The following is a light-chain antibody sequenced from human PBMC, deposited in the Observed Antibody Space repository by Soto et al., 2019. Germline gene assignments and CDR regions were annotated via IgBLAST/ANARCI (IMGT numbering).Light chain of an antibody. V-gene: IGLV2-14*01. CDR2: EVT. CDR3: SSYTTSSTWV. Sequence: QSALTQPASVSGSPGQSITISCTGTSSDVGGYNYVSWYQHHPGKAPKLMIYEVTNRPLGVSNRFSGSKSGNTASLTISGLQAEDEADYYCSSYTTSSTWVFGGGTKVTVL. CDR1: SSDVGGYNY. J-gene: IGLJ3*02.